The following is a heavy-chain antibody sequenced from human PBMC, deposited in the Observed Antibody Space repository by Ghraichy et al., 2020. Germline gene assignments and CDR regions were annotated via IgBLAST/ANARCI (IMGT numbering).Heavy chain of an antibody. CDR1: GFTFSSYW. CDR3: ARDRYSSSWYNPNWYFDL. J-gene: IGHJ2*01. D-gene: IGHD6-13*01. CDR2: IKQDGSEK. V-gene: IGHV3-7*01. Sequence: GGSLRLSCAASGFTFSSYWMSWVRQAPGKGLEWVANIKQDGSEKYYVDSVKGRFTISRDNAKNSLYLQMNSLRAEDTAVYYCARDRYSSSWYNPNWYFDLWGRGTLVTVSS.